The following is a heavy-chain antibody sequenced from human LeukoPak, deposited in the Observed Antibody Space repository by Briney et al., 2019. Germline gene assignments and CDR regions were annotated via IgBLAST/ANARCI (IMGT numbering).Heavy chain of an antibody. Sequence: GASVKVSCKASGGTFSSYAISWVRQAPGQGLEWMGRIIPILGIANYAQKFQGRVTITADKSTSTAYMELSSLRSEDTAVYYCARDPPWSGYSYYFDYWGQGTLVTVSS. CDR2: IIPILGIA. J-gene: IGHJ4*02. CDR3: ARDPPWSGYSYYFDY. D-gene: IGHD3-3*01. CDR1: GGTFSSYA. V-gene: IGHV1-69*04.